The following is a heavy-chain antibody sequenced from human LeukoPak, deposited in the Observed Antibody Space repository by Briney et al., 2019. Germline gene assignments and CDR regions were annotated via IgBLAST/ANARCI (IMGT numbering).Heavy chain of an antibody. CDR3: AKDRRRGYSYASLSGSFDS. J-gene: IGHJ4*02. Sequence: GGSLRLSCAASGFTFSSYGMHWVRQAPGKGLEWVAFIRYDGSNKYYADSVKGRFTISRDNSKNTLYLQMNSLRAEDTAVFYCAKDRRRGYSYASLSGSFDSWGQGTLVTVSS. CDR1: GFTFSSYG. CDR2: IRYDGSNK. V-gene: IGHV3-30*02. D-gene: IGHD5-18*01.